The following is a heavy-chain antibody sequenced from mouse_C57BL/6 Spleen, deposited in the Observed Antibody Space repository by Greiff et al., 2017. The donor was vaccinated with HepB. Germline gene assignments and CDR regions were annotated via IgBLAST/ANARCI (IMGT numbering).Heavy chain of an antibody. CDR1: GYSFTSYY. Sequence: QVQLQQSGPELVKPGASVKISCKASGYSFTSYYIHWVKQRPGQGLEWIGWIYPGSGNTKYNEKFKGKATLTADTSSSTAYMQLSSLTSEDSAVYYCSRSDYYGSSYDYFDYWGQGTTLTVSS. CDR3: SRSDYYGSSYDYFDY. J-gene: IGHJ2*01. V-gene: IGHV1-66*01. D-gene: IGHD1-1*01. CDR2: IYPGSGNT.